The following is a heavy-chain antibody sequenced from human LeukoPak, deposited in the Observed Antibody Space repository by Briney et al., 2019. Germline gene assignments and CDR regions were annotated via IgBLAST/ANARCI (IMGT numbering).Heavy chain of an antibody. CDR2: IYYSGST. V-gene: IGHV4-39*07. D-gene: IGHD3-22*01. CDR3: ARDRGYYDSSGFEFDY. J-gene: IGHJ4*02. CDR1: GGSISSSSYH. Sequence: SETLSLTCTVSGGSISSSSYHWGWIRQPPGKGLEWIGSIYYSGSTYYNPSLKSRVTISVDTSKNQFSLKLSSVTAADTAVYYCARDRGYYDSSGFEFDYWGQGTLVTVSS.